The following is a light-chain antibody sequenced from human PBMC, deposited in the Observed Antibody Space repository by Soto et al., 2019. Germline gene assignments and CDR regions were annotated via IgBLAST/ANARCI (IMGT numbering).Light chain of an antibody. J-gene: IGKJ4*01. CDR3: QQFSSYPLT. V-gene: IGKV3-20*01. CDR1: QTVRNNY. Sequence: EFVLTQSPGTLSLSPGERATLSCRASQTVRNNYLAWYQQKPGQAPRLLIYDASSRATGIPARFSGGGSGTAFSLTISRMEPEDFAVYYCQQFSSYPLTFGGGTKVDI. CDR2: DAS.